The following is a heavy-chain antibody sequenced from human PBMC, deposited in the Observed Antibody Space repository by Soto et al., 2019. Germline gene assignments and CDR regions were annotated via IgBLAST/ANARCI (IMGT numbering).Heavy chain of an antibody. V-gene: IGHV2-26*01. Sequence: QVTLKESGPVLVKPTETLTLTCTVSGFSLSNARMGVSWIRQPPGKALEWLAHIFSNDEKSYSTSLKSRLTSSNDPSKSPVVLTMTNMDPVDTATYSCARIAVDYGGNGYYYSYGMDVWGQGTTVTVSS. CDR3: ARIAVDYGGNGYYYSYGMDV. J-gene: IGHJ6*02. CDR2: IFSNDEK. CDR1: GFSLSNARMG. D-gene: IGHD4-17*01.